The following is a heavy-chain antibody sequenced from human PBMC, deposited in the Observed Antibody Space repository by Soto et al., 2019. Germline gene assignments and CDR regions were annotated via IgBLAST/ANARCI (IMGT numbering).Heavy chain of an antibody. CDR1: GYTFTNHG. CDR3: AASTFHYGMDV. V-gene: IGHV1-18*04. Sequence: GASVKVSCKTSGYTFTNHGINWVRQAPGQGLKWMGWINPYNANTNYAQKPQGPVTMTTDTSTGTAYMDLRSLTSDDTAIYYFAASTFHYGMDVWGQGNTVTVSS. CDR2: INPYNANT. J-gene: IGHJ6*02.